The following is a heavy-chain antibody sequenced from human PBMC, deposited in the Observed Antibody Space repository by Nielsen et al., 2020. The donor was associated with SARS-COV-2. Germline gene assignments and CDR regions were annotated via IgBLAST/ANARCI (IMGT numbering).Heavy chain of an antibody. Sequence: GESLKISCAASGFSFSTYGMHWVRQAPGKGLEWVAVVADYGGTQFYADSVKGRFTISRDNSKNTLYLQMNSLRAEDTAVYYCARETRIVVVESGAFDIWGQGTMVTVSS. CDR2: VADYGGTQ. CDR3: ARETRIVVVESGAFDI. D-gene: IGHD3-22*01. V-gene: IGHV3-30*03. J-gene: IGHJ3*02. CDR1: GFSFSTYG.